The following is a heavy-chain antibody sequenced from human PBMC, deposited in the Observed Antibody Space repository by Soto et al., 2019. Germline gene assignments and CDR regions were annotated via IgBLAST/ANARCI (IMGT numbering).Heavy chain of an antibody. CDR2: ISYDGSNR. CDR3: AKDRDFWSGNYGVGPYKWFDH. D-gene: IGHD3-3*01. J-gene: IGHJ5*02. CDR1: GFSFSSYA. V-gene: IGHV3-30*18. Sequence: QVQLVESGGGVVQPGRSLRLSCAASGFSFSSYAMHWVRQAPGKGLEWVAVISYDGSNRYYVDSVKGRVNISRDNSKNTLFLEMDSLKEEDTARYYCAKDRDFWSGNYGVGPYKWFDHWGQGTLVTVSS.